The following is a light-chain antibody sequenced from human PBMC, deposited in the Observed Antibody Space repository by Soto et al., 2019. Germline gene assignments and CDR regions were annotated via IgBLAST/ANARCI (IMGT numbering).Light chain of an antibody. CDR1: QSVSSN. Sequence: EIVMTQSPATLSVSLGERATLSCRASQSVSSNLAWYQQKPGQAPRLLLYGASTRATGIPGRFSGSGSGTEFTLTISSLQSEDFAVYYCQQHNYWPSFGQGTKLEIK. CDR3: QQHNYWPS. V-gene: IGKV3-15*01. J-gene: IGKJ2*01. CDR2: GAS.